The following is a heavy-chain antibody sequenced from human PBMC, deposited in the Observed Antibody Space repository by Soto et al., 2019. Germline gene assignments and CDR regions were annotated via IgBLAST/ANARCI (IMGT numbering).Heavy chain of an antibody. CDR2: IYWSGDE. J-gene: IGHJ3*02. D-gene: IGHD6-6*01. CDR1: GFSLSTSGVG. Sequence: SGPTLVNPTQTLTLTCSFSGFSLSTSGVGVGWIRQSPGKALEWLALIYWSGDEHYRPSLKSRLTIIKDTSKNHVVLIMTDMDPVDTATYYCARGLATPPVFAFDIWGQATMVTVSS. V-gene: IGHV2-5*01. CDR3: ARGLATPPVFAFDI.